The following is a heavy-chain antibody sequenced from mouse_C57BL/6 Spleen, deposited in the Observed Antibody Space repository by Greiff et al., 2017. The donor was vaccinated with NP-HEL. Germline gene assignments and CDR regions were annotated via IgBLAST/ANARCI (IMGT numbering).Heavy chain of an antibody. CDR3: ARNEDYGSDYYAMDY. J-gene: IGHJ4*01. Sequence: QVQLKQSGPGLVQPSQSLSITCTVSGFSLTSYGVHWVRQSPGKGLEWLGVIWSGGSTDYSAAFISRLSISKDNSKSQVFFKMNSMQADDTVIYYFARNEDYGSDYYAMDYWGQGTSVTVSS. CDR1: GFSLTSYG. CDR2: IWSGGST. V-gene: IGHV2-2*01. D-gene: IGHD1-1*01.